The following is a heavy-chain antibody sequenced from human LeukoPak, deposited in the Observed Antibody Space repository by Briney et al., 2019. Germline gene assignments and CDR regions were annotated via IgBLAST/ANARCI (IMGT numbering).Heavy chain of an antibody. CDR1: GYTFTAYY. J-gene: IGHJ5*01. CDR3: ARGGDIVVATPRGFDF. V-gene: IGHV1-2*02. Sequence: ASVKVSCKASGYTFTAYYIHWVRQAPGQGLEWMGWLNPNSGGTYFAQKFQDGVTVTRDTSINTAYMELTRLTSDDTAVYYCARGGDIVVATPRGFDFWGQGSLVTVSS. D-gene: IGHD2-2*01. CDR2: LNPNSGGT.